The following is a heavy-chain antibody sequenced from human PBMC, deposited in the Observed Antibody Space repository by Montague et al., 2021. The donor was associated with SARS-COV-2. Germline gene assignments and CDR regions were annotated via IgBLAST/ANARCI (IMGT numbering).Heavy chain of an antibody. CDR1: VRSFNGYS. D-gene: IGHD3-3*01. J-gene: IGHJ6*02. Sequence: SETLSLTCAVYVRSFNGYSWAWIRQPPVKSLEWIEEINHSGTSNYNPSLKTRVTISTDKSKNQISLKLTSVTAADTATYYCARGQVTVFAVLIALPAAGAMDVWGQGTTVTVSS. CDR3: ARGQVTVFAVLIALPAAGAMDV. CDR2: INHSGTS. V-gene: IGHV4-34*01.